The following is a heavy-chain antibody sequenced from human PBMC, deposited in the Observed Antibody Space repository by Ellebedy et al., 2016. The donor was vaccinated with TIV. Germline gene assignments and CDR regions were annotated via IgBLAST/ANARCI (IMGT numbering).Heavy chain of an antibody. Sequence: PGGSLRLSCAASGFTFRSYAMHWVRQAPGKGLEWVAVASYDGSEKNYAESVKGRFTISRDNSKNTLFLQMNSLRLDDTAVYYCAREQWLDGHQFDYWGQGSSVTVSS. CDR3: AREQWLDGHQFDY. CDR2: ASYDGSEK. D-gene: IGHD6-19*01. J-gene: IGHJ4*02. V-gene: IGHV3-30-3*01. CDR1: GFTFRSYA.